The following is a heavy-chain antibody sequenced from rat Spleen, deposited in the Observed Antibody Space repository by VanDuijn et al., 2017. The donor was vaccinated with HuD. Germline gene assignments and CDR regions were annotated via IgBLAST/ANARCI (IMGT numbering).Heavy chain of an antibody. CDR3: ARSDGTHYYLPFAY. D-gene: IGHD1-12*02. CDR2: INSAGST. J-gene: IGHJ3*01. Sequence: EVQLQESGPGLVKPSQSLSLTCSVTGYSITSSYRWNWIRKFPGNNLEWMGYINSAGSTNYNPSLKSRISITRDKSKNQFFLQVNSVSTEDTATYYCARSDGTHYYLPFAYWGQGTLVTVSS. CDR1: GYSITSSYR. V-gene: IGHV3-3*01.